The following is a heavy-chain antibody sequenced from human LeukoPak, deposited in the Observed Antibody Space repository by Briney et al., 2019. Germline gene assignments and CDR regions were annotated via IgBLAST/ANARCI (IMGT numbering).Heavy chain of an antibody. CDR2: FDPEDGET. J-gene: IGHJ5*02. V-gene: IGHV1-24*01. D-gene: IGHD6-13*01. Sequence: ASVKVSCKVSGYTLTELSMHWVRQAPGKGLEWMGGFDPEDGETIYAQKFQGRVTMTEDTSTDTAYVELSSLRSEDTAVYYCATAGYSSSWYWFDPWGQGTLVTVSS. CDR1: GYTLTELS. CDR3: ATAGYSSSWYWFDP.